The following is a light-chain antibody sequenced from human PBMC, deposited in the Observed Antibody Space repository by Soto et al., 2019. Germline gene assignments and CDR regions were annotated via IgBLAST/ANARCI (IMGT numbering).Light chain of an antibody. CDR2: GNS. CDR3: QSYDSSLSAFYV. CDR1: SSNIGAVYD. J-gene: IGLJ1*01. V-gene: IGLV1-40*01. Sequence: QSVLTQPPSVAGSPGQRVTSSCAGISSNIGAVYDVHWYQQLPGTAPKLLIYGNSNRPSGVPDRFSGSKSGTSASLAITGLQAEDEADYYCQSYDSSLSAFYVFGTGTKVTVL.